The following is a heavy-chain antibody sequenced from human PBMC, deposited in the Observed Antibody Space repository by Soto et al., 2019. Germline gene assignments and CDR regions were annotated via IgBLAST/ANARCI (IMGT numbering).Heavy chain of an antibody. CDR2: IYYSGST. CDR1: GDSISSRSYY. V-gene: IGHV4-39*01. D-gene: IGHD4-17*01. CDR3: ARRSTVTYDY. J-gene: IGHJ4*02. Sequence: SETLSLTCTVTGDSISSRSYYWGWIRQPPGKGLEWIGSIYYSGSTYNNPSLRSRVSMSIDTSKDQFSLKLKSVTAADTALYFCARRSTVTYDYWGQGILVTVSS.